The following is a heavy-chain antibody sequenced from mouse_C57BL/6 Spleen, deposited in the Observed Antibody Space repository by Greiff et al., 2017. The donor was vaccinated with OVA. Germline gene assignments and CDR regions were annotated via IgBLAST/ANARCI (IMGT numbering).Heavy chain of an antibody. J-gene: IGHJ1*03. CDR3: TRDGYAYGYDRYFDV. CDR1: GFTFSSYA. Sequence: DVMLVESGEGLVKPGGSLKLSCAASGFTFSSYAMSWVRQTPEKRLEWVAYISSGGDYIYYADTVKGRFTISRDNARNTLYLQMSSLKSEDTAMYYCTRDGYAYGYDRYFDVWGTGTTVTVSS. V-gene: IGHV5-9-1*02. D-gene: IGHD2-2*01. CDR2: ISSGGDYI.